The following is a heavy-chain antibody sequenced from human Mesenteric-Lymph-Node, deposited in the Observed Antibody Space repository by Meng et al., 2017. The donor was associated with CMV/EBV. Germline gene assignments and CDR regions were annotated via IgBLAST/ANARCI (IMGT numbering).Heavy chain of an antibody. CDR3: ARHQRWLKSEGGFNY. CDR2: INHSGST. Sequence: QVQLQQWGAGLLKASEALSLTFAVYGGSFSGYYWSWIRQPPGKGLEWIGEINHSGSTNYNPSLKSRVTISVDTSKNQFSLKLSSVTAADTAVYYCARHQRWLKSEGGFNYWGQGTLVTVSS. J-gene: IGHJ4*02. D-gene: IGHD4-23*01. V-gene: IGHV4-34*01. CDR1: GGSFSGYY.